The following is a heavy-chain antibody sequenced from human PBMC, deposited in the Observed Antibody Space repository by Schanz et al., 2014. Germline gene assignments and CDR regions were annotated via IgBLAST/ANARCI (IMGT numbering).Heavy chain of an antibody. V-gene: IGHV3-15*01. CDR2: IKSQFDGETA. D-gene: IGHD6-19*01. J-gene: IGHJ3*02. CDR1: RLNFNNAW. Sequence: EVQLEESGGGLVKPGGSLKLSCAASRLNFNNAWMHWVRQAPGKGLEWVGRIKSQFDGETADYGAAVRGRFTISRDDSQNTLYLQMNSLRAEDTALYFCATDYSGGGCHIWGQGTMVTVSS. CDR3: ATDYSGGGCHI.